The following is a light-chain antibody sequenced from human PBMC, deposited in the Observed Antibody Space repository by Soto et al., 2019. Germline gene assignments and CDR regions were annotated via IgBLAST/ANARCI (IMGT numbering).Light chain of an antibody. V-gene: IGLV2-23*02. Sequence: QSALTQPASVSGSPGQSITISCTGASSDVGTYNLVSWYQQHPGKAHKLMIYEVSKRPSGVSNRFSGSKSGNTASLTISGLQAEDEADYYCCSYAGSNTLYVFGTGTKVTVL. CDR1: SSDVGTYNL. CDR2: EVS. J-gene: IGLJ1*01. CDR3: CSYAGSNTLYV.